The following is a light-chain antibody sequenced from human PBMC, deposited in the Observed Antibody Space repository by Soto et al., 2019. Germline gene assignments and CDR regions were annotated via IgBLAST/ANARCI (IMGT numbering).Light chain of an antibody. Sequence: QSALTQPASVSGSPGQSITISCTGTSRDVGGFNYVSWYQQHPGKAPKLMIYDVSNRPSGVSNRFSGSKSGNTASLTISGLQAEDEADYYCNSYTSSSTLVVFGGGTKLTVL. CDR1: SRDVGGFNY. V-gene: IGLV2-14*01. CDR2: DVS. CDR3: NSYTSSSTLVV. J-gene: IGLJ2*01.